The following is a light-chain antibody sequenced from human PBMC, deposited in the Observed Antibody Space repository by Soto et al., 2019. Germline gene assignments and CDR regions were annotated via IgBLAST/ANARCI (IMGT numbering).Light chain of an antibody. CDR2: GAS. CDR1: QTVNNN. CDR3: QQYNNWPPYT. Sequence: EIVMTQSPSTLSVSPGERATLSCRASQTVNNNLAWYQQKPGQAPRLLIYGASTRATDIPPRFSGSGSGTEFTLTISSLQSEDSAVYYCQQYNNWPPYTFGQGTKLEIK. V-gene: IGKV3-15*01. J-gene: IGKJ2*01.